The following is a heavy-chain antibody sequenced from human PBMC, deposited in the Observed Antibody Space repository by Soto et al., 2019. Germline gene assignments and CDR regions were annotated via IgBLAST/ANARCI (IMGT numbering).Heavy chain of an antibody. D-gene: IGHD3-16*01. Sequence: ASVKVSCKASGYTFTSYYMHWVRQAPGQGLEWMGIINPSGGSTSYAQKFQGRVTMTRDTSTSTVYMELSSLRSEDTAVYYCARGRSLGQPARRNWFDPWGQGTLVTVSS. CDR1: GYTFTSYY. J-gene: IGHJ5*02. CDR3: ARGRSLGQPARRNWFDP. V-gene: IGHV1-46*01. CDR2: INPSGGST.